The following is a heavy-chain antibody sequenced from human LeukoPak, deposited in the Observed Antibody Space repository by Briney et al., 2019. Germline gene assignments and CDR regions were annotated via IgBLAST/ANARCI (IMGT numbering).Heavy chain of an antibody. CDR3: ARRRRNGDYGY. CDR1: GYSFSSGYY. J-gene: IGHJ4*02. CDR2: IYHSVST. V-gene: IGHV4-38-2*01. D-gene: IGHD4-17*01. Sequence: PSETLSLTCAVSGYSFSSGYYWGWIRQPPGKGLEWIGSIYHSVSTYYNPSLKSRVTISVDTSKNQFSLKLSSVTAADTAVYYCARRRRNGDYGYWGQGTLVTVSS.